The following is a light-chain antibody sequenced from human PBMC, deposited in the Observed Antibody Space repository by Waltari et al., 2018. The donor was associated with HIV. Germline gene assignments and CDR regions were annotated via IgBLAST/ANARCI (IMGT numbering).Light chain of an antibody. J-gene: IGKJ2*01. CDR2: RAS. CDR1: QSISSW. Sequence: DIQMTQSPSTLSASVEDRVTITGRASQSISSWLAWYQQKPGKAPKLLIYRASTLESGVPSRFGGSGSGTVFTLTITSLQPDDFATYYCQQYNNYPYTFGQGTKLEI. V-gene: IGKV1-5*03. CDR3: QQYNNYPYT.